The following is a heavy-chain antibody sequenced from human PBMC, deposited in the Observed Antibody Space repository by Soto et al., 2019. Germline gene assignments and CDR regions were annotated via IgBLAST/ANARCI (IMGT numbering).Heavy chain of an antibody. CDR2: ISPMFGAA. V-gene: IGHV1-69*19. CDR3: AREVQVHTPAFVY. J-gene: IGHJ4*02. CDR1: GGTFNTYA. Sequence: QVQLVQSGAEMKKPGSSVKVSCQSSGGTFNTYAMNWLRQAPGQGPEWMGDISPMFGAANYAPKFQGRVTITADESTGTSYMQLSSLTSEDTALYFCAREVQVHTPAFVYWGQGTLVTVS. D-gene: IGHD3-10*01.